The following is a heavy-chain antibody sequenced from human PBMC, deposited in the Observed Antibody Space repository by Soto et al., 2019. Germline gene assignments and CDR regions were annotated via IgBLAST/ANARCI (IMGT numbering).Heavy chain of an antibody. Sequence: KSSETLSLTCTVSGGSISSGDYYWSWIRQPPGKGLEWIGYIYYSGSTYYNPSLKSRVTISVDTSKNQFSLKLSSVTAADTAVYYCARVLMATEGFDYWGQGXLVTVSS. CDR1: GGSISSGDYY. V-gene: IGHV4-30-4*01. CDR2: IYYSGST. D-gene: IGHD5-12*01. CDR3: ARVLMATEGFDY. J-gene: IGHJ4*02.